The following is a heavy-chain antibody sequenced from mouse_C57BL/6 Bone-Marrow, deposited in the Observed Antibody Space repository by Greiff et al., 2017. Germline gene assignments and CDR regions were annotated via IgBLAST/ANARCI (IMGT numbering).Heavy chain of an antibody. CDR3: ARHERYYDYEGYFDY. D-gene: IGHD2-4*01. J-gene: IGHJ2*01. CDR2: FYPGSGSI. CDR1: GYIFTEYT. Sequence: VKLQESGAELVKPGASVKLSCKASGYIFTEYTIHWVKQRSGQGLEWIGWFYPGSGSIKYNERFKDKATLTADKSSNTVYMELSRLTSEDSAVYFCARHERYYDYEGYFDYWGRGTTLTVSS. V-gene: IGHV1-62-2*01.